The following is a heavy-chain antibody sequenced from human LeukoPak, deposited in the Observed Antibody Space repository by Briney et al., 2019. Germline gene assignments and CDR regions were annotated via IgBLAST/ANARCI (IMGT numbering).Heavy chain of an antibody. CDR1: GCSISSGYY. Sequence: SETLSLTCTVSGCSISSGYYWGWIRQPPGKGLEWIGSIYHSGSTYYNPSLKGRVTISVDTSKNQFSLKLSSVTAADTAVYYCARSIGDGGDYWGQGTLVTVSS. J-gene: IGHJ4*02. D-gene: IGHD3-10*01. CDR2: IYHSGST. V-gene: IGHV4-38-2*02. CDR3: ARSIGDGGDY.